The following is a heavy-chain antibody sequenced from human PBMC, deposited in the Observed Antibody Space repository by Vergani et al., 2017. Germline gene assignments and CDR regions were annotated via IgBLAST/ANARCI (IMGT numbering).Heavy chain of an antibody. V-gene: IGHV3-21*06. CDR1: GFTFSDFS. Sequence: VQLVESGGGLVKPGGSLRLSCAASGFTFSDFSTSWVRQAPGKGLEWVAFIGSSGPYINYADSVKGRFIISRDNTNNSLFLQLRSLRAEDAAVYYCARDCTSGGCPDNYGMDVWGQGATVTVSS. CDR3: ARDCTSGGCPDNYGMDV. CDR2: IGSSGPYI. J-gene: IGHJ6*01. D-gene: IGHD2-8*01.